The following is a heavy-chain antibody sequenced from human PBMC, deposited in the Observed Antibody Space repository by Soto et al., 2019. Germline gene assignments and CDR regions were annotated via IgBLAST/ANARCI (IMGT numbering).Heavy chain of an antibody. V-gene: IGHV1-18*01. CDR2: ISPYTGNT. CDR1: GCIFVNYG. CDR3: VMVDNYVTPTPQDA. D-gene: IGHD3-16*01. Sequence: QVQLVQSGDEVKKPGASVKVSCKASGCIFVNYGIAWVRQAPRQGLEWMGWISPYTGNTHSASKVQGRLTMTTDTXXTTAYMDLGSLTSDDTAVYYCVMVDNYVTPTPQDAWGQGTTVTVSS. J-gene: IGHJ6*02.